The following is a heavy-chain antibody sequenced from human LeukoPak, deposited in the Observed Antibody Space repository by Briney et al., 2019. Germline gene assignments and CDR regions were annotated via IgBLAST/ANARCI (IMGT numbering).Heavy chain of an antibody. J-gene: IGHJ4*02. V-gene: IGHV1-2*06. Sequence: GASVKVSCKASGYTFTGYYMHWVRQAPGQGLEWMGRIIPNSGGTKYAQKFQGRVTMTRDTSITTASMDLSRLRSDDTAVYYCARDRAYDREFDSWGQGTLVTVSS. CDR3: ARDRAYDREFDS. CDR2: IIPNSGGT. D-gene: IGHD3-3*01. CDR1: GYTFTGYY.